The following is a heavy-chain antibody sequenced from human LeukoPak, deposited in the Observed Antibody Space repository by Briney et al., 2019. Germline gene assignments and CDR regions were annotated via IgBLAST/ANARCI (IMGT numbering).Heavy chain of an antibody. Sequence: ASVKVSCKASGYTFTSYYMHWVRQAPGQGLEWMGIINPSGGSTSYAQKFQGRVTMTRDMSTSTVYMELSSLRAEDTAVYYCAKDPIAAAGTNKYPLYYFDYWGQGTLVTVSS. CDR2: INPSGGST. CDR1: GYTFTSYY. J-gene: IGHJ4*02. D-gene: IGHD6-13*01. V-gene: IGHV1-46*01. CDR3: AKDPIAAAGTNKYPLYYFDY.